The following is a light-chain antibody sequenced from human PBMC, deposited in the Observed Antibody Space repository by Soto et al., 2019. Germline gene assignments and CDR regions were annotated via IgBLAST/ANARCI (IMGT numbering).Light chain of an antibody. J-gene: IGKJ1*01. Sequence: EIVLTQSPATLSLSPGERATLSCRASQSVSSYLAWYQQKPGQAPRLLIYDASNRATGIPARSSGSGSGTDFTLTISRLEPEDFAVYYCQQYGSSPPGTFGQGTKVDIK. CDR3: QQYGSSPPGT. CDR1: QSVSSY. V-gene: IGKV3-20*01. CDR2: DAS.